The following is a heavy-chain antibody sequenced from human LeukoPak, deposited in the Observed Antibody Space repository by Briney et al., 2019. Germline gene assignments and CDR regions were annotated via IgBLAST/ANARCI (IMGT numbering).Heavy chain of an antibody. D-gene: IGHD3-3*01. CDR1: GFTFSSYG. CDR3: ARDLKSGYMDS. J-gene: IGHJ4*02. V-gene: IGHV3-33*01. CDR2: IYSDGSNK. Sequence: GKSLRLSCAASGFTFSSYGMHWVRQAPGKGLEWVEVIYSDGSNKYFIDSVKGRFTISRDDSKNTVFLQMNSLRVDDTAVYYCARDLKSGYMDSWGQGTLVTVSS.